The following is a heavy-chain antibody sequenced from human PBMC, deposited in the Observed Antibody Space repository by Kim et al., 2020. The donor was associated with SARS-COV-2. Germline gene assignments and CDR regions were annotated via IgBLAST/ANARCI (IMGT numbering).Heavy chain of an antibody. CDR1: GFTFNDYY. Sequence: GGSLRLSCAASGFTFNDYYMDWVRQAPGKGLEWIARSRNKARGYSTEYAASVKGRFTVSRDDSENSLYLDMNSLKTEDTAVYYCTRASYGANYFTYYWGPGVSVTVSS. D-gene: IGHD3-3*01. V-gene: IGHV3-72*01. CDR3: TRASYGANYFTYY. J-gene: IGHJ4*02. CDR2: SRNKARGYST.